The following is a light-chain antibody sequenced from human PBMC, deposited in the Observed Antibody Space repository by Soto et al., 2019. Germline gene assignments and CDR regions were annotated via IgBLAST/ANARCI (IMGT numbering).Light chain of an antibody. CDR2: EVS. Sequence: QSVLTQPASVSGSPGQSITISCTGTSSDVGTYNYVSWYQQHPGKVPKLMIYEVSNRPSGVSNRFSGSKSGNTASLTISGLQAEDEADYYCSSYSSSVTLVVFGGGTQLTVL. J-gene: IGLJ2*01. CDR1: SSDVGTYNY. V-gene: IGLV2-14*01. CDR3: SSYSSSVTLVV.